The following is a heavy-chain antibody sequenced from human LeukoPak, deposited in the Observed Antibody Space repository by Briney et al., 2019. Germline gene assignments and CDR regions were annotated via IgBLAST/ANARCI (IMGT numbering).Heavy chain of an antibody. J-gene: IGHJ2*01. CDR1: GYTFISYG. D-gene: IGHD2-21*02. V-gene: IGHV1-18*01. Sequence: ASVKVSCKASGYTFISYGSSWVRQAPGQGLEWMGWISGYNGNTNYAQNLQGRVTMTTDTSTSTAYMELRSLRSDDTAVYYCARGLGVVTAQSEQPKPRYFDLWGRGTQVTVSS. CDR3: ARGLGVVTAQSEQPKPRYFDL. CDR2: ISGYNGNT.